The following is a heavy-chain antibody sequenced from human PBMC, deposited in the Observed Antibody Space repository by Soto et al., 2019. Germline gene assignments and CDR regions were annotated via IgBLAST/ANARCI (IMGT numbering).Heavy chain of an antibody. D-gene: IGHD1-7*01. CDR3: ANALYNWYFRSYYFDY. Sequence: QVQLQEPGPGLVKPSQTLSLTCSVSGGSISSGAYYWTWIRQHPGRGLEWIGYRHYTGCTYYIASQKTRVTMAADSSMNLFSLNLSAVTAALTAGYYCANALYNWYFRSYYFDYCGQGILVTFSS. V-gene: IGHV4-31*03. J-gene: IGHJ4*02. CDR2: RHYTGCT. CDR1: GGSISSGAYY.